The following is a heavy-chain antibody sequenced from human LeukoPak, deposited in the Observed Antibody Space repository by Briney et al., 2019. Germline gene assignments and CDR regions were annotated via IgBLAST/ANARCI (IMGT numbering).Heavy chain of an antibody. J-gene: IGHJ3*02. CDR1: GFTFSSYA. V-gene: IGHV3-23*01. CDR2: ISGSGGST. CDR3: AKWGRTRIAARLVPTRDAFDI. Sequence: GGSLRLSCAASGFTFSSYAMSWVRQAPGKGLEWVSAISGSGGSTYYANSVKGRFTISRDNSKNTLYLQMNSLRAEDTAVYYCAKWGRTRIAARLVPTRDAFDIWGQGTMVTVSS. D-gene: IGHD6-6*01.